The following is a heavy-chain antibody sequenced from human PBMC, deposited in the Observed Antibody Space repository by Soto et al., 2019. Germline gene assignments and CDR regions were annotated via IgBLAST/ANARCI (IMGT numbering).Heavy chain of an antibody. CDR1: GDTFSNYA. CDR2: IIPVFGTA. J-gene: IGHJ4*02. D-gene: IGHD1-7*01. Sequence: QVQLVQSGAEVKKPGSSVTVSCKASGDTFSNYAISWVRQAPGQGLEWMGGIIPVFGTANYPQKCRGRVTITADGSTRTAYMELSSLTSGYTAVYYCSAGYPALAVSTTPGAYWGQGTLITVSS. V-gene: IGHV1-69*01. CDR3: SAGYPALAVSTTPGAY.